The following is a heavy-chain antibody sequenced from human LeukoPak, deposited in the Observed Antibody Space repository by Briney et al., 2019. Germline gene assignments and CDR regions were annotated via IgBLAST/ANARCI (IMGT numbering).Heavy chain of an antibody. V-gene: IGHV3-23*01. CDR1: AFTFSSYS. J-gene: IGHJ5*02. Sequence: GGSLRLSCVASAFTFSSYSMHWVRQAPGEGLEWLSGISNTGRATDYADSIKGRFTISRDNSKNTVFLQMNSLRAEDTAEYFCAHQVPPNDEFFDHWGQGTLVTGSS. CDR2: ISNTGRAT. CDR3: AHQVPPNDEFFDH.